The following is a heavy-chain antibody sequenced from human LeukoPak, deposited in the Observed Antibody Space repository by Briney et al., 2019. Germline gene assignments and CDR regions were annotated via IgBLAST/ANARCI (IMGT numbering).Heavy chain of an antibody. CDR2: INLNSGGT. J-gene: IGHJ4*02. D-gene: IGHD4-17*01. V-gene: IGHV1-2*02. CDR3: ARYSTVTVYYFDY. CDR1: GYTFTGYY. Sequence: ASVKVSCKASGYTFTGYYIHWVRQAPGQGLEWMGWINLNSGGTNYAQKLQGRVIMTRDTSISTAYMELSRLRSDDTAVYYCARYSTVTVYYFDYWGQGTLVTVSS.